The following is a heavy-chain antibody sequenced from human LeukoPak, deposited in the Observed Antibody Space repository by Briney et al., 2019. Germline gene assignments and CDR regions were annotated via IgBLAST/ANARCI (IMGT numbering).Heavy chain of an antibody. CDR2: ISGSGGTT. CDR3: AKDHLPGIVVADRDY. Sequence: GGSLRLSCAASGFTFNRYGMRWVRQAPGRGLEWLSAISGSGGTTYYADSVKGRFTISRDNSKNTLYLQINSLRAEDTAVYYCAKDHLPGIVVADRDYWGQGTLVTVSS. V-gene: IGHV3-23*01. CDR1: GFTFNRYG. J-gene: IGHJ4*02. D-gene: IGHD6-19*01.